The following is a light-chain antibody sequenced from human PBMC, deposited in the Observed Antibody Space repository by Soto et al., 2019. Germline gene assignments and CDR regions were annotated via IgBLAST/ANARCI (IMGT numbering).Light chain of an antibody. V-gene: IGKV1-9*01. CDR3: QQRKSYPIT. J-gene: IGKJ5*01. CDR2: AAS. Sequence: DIQLTQSPSFLSASVGDRVTITCRASQDINTYLAWYQQKPGKAPKLLIFAASTLQNGVPSRFSGSGPGTEFTVTITSLQPEDFATYYCQQRKSYPITFGQGTRLEMK. CDR1: QDINTY.